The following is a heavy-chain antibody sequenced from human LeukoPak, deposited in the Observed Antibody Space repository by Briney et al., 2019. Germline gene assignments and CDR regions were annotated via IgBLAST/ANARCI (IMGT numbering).Heavy chain of an antibody. Sequence: GGSLRLSCAASGFTFSDYYMSWIRQAPGKGLEWVSSISSSSSYIYYADSVKGRFTISRDNAKNSLYLQMNSLRAEDTAVYYCARVGSSWESDYWGQGTLVAVSS. CDR3: ARVGSSWESDY. CDR1: GFTFSDYY. V-gene: IGHV3-11*06. D-gene: IGHD6-13*01. J-gene: IGHJ4*02. CDR2: ISSSSSYI.